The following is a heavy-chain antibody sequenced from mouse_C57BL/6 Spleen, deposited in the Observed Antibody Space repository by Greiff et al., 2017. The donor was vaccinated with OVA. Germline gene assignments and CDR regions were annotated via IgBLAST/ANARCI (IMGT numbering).Heavy chain of an antibody. Sequence: EVHLVESGGGLVQPGGSLSLSCAASGFTFTDYYMSWVRQPPGKALEWLGFIRNKANGYTTEYSASVKGRFTISRDNSQSILYLQMNALRAEDSATYYCARYGDYDYYYAMDYWGQGTSVTVSS. J-gene: IGHJ4*01. CDR3: ARYGDYDYYYAMDY. D-gene: IGHD2-4*01. CDR1: GFTFTDYY. CDR2: IRNKANGYTT. V-gene: IGHV7-3*01.